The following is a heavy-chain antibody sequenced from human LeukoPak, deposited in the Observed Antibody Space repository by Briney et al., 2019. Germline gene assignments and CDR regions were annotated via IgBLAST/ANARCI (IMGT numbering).Heavy chain of an antibody. CDR3: AREEVRGVIYYYYYMDV. Sequence: SETLSLTCTVSGGSISSSSYYWGWIRQPPGKGLEWIGSIYYSGSTYYNPSLKSRVTISVDTSKDQFSLKLSSVTAADTAVYYCAREEVRGVIYYYYYMDVWGKGTTVTVSS. V-gene: IGHV4-39*07. CDR2: IYYSGST. D-gene: IGHD3-10*01. J-gene: IGHJ6*03. CDR1: GGSISSSSYY.